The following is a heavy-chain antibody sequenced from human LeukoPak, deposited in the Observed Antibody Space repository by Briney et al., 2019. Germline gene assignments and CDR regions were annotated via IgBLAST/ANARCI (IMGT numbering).Heavy chain of an antibody. J-gene: IGHJ6*02. V-gene: IGHV4-34*01. D-gene: IGHD4-11*01. CDR3: ARSQLQLDYYGMDV. CDR2: INHSGST. Sequence: SETLSLTCAVYGGSFTGYYWSWIRQPPGAGLEWIGEINHSGSTNYNPSLKSRVTISVDTSKNQFSLKLSSMTAADTAVYYCARSQLQLDYYGMDVWDQGTTVTVSS. CDR1: GGSFTGYY.